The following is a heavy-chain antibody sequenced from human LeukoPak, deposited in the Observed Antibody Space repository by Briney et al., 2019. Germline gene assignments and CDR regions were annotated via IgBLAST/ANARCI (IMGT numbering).Heavy chain of an antibody. V-gene: IGHV1-24*01. D-gene: IGHD4-17*01. CDR2: FDPEDGET. CDR1: GYTLTELS. Sequence: ASVKVSCKVSGYTLTELSMHLVRQAPGKGLEWMGGFDPEDGETIYAQKFQGRVTMTEDTSTDTAYMELSSVRSEDTAVCYCATGRTTVTTPLDYWGQGTLVTVSS. J-gene: IGHJ4*02. CDR3: ATGRTTVTTPLDY.